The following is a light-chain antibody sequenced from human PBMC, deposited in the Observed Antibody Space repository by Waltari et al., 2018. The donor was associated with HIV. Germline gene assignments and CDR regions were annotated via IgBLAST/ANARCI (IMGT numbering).Light chain of an antibody. CDR3: AVWDDSLSGQV. V-gene: IGLV1-44*01. CDR2: GNT. CDR1: NSNIGRYT. J-gene: IGLJ3*02. Sequence: QSVLIQSASTSGTPGQRVTISCSGSNSNIGRYTVDWYHHFPGTAPTLLIYGNTQRPSGVPDRFSGSKSGTSASLAISGLRSEDEGDYYCAVWDDSLSGQVFGGGTKVTVL.